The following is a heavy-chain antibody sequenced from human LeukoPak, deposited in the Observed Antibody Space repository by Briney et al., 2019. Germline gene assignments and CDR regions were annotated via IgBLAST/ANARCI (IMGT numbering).Heavy chain of an antibody. CDR1: GFTFDDYG. D-gene: IGHD3-10*01. Sequence: RPGGSLRLSCAASGFTFDDYGMSWVRQAPGKGLEWVSGINWNGGSTGYADSVKGRFTISRDTAKNSLYLQMNSLRAEDTALYYCARARELLWFGELSYYFDYWGQGTLVTVSS. CDR3: ARARELLWFGELSYYFDY. J-gene: IGHJ4*02. CDR2: INWNGGST. V-gene: IGHV3-20*04.